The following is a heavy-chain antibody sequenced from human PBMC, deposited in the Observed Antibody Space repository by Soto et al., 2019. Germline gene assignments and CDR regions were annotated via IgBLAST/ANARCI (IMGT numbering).Heavy chain of an antibody. V-gene: IGHV5-51*01. D-gene: IGHD6-6*01. CDR3: ASEGGSSSSGHYYYGMDV. CDR1: GYSFTIYW. Sequence: GGSLKISCESSGYSFTIYWIGLVLQIPGKGLEWMGIIYPGESDTRYSPSFQGQVTISADKSISTAYLQWSSLKASDTDMYYCASEGGSSSSGHYYYGMDVWGQGTTVTVSS. J-gene: IGHJ6*02. CDR2: IYPGESDT.